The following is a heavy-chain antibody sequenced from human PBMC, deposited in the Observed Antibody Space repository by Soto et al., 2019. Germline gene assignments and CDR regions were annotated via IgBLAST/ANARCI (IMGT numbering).Heavy chain of an antibody. D-gene: IGHD1-7*01. CDR3: ARQDWNYNWFDP. CDR1: GYIFISYG. Sequence: QVQLVQSGAEVKKPGASVKVSCKASGYIFISYGISWVRQAPGQGLEWMRWISTHNGNTNYAQTLQGRVTMTTDTSTSTAYMEVRSLRSDDTAVYYCARQDWNYNWFDPWGQGTLVTVSS. CDR2: ISTHNGNT. J-gene: IGHJ5*02. V-gene: IGHV1-18*01.